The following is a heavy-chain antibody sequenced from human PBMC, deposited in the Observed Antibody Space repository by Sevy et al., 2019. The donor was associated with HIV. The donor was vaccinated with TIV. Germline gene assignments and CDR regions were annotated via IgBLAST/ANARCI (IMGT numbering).Heavy chain of an antibody. CDR3: AKGSKATDSAFDL. CDR1: GFAFSNYG. D-gene: IGHD1-26*01. Sequence: GGSLRLSCAASGFAFSNYGMHWVRQAPGKGLEWVAVVSYDGSTKYYADFVKGRFTISRDNSKNTVYLQMNTLRTEDTAVFYCAKGSKATDSAFDLWGQRTMVTVSS. J-gene: IGHJ3*01. CDR2: VSYDGSTK. V-gene: IGHV3-30*18.